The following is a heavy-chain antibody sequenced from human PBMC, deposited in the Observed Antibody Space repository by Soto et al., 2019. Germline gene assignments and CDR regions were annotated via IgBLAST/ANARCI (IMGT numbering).Heavy chain of an antibody. CDR2: ISYDGSNK. Sequence: GGPLRVSWAASGSPSINYCRHWVRTAKGKGLEWVAVISYDGSNKYYGDSVKGRFTISRDNSKNTVHLQMNSLRDEDTAVYYCASERGYCSSTSCYATPFDYWGQGTLVTVSS. D-gene: IGHD2-2*01. CDR3: ASERGYCSSTSCYATPFDY. V-gene: IGHV3-30*03. CDR1: GSPSINYC. J-gene: IGHJ4*02.